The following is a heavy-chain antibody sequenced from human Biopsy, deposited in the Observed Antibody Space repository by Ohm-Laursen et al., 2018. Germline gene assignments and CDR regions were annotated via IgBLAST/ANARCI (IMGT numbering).Heavy chain of an antibody. CDR2: ISYNERT. J-gene: IGHJ2*01. Sequence: TLSLTCSVSGASVKNSGYFWAWIRQRPGKGLEWIGYISYNERTHYNPSLTSRLAISFDTSNNRISLQLRSVSAADTAVYYCVREPKTGTAEAWYFDLWGRGSPVTVPS. D-gene: IGHD3-9*01. CDR1: GASVKNSGYF. V-gene: IGHV4-31*03. CDR3: VREPKTGTAEAWYFDL.